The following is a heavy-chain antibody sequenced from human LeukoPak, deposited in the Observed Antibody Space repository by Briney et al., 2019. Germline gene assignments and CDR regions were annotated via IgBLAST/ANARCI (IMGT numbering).Heavy chain of an antibody. CDR2: IIPIFGTA. J-gene: IGHJ4*02. CDR1: GGTFSSYA. Sequence: EASVKVSCKASGGTFSSYAISWVRQAPGQGLEWMGGIIPIFGTANYAQKFQGRVTITADESTSTAYMELSSLRSEDTAVYYCARALQPHSIAVAGTLVYWGQGTLVTVSS. V-gene: IGHV1-69*13. D-gene: IGHD6-19*01. CDR3: ARALQPHSIAVAGTLVY.